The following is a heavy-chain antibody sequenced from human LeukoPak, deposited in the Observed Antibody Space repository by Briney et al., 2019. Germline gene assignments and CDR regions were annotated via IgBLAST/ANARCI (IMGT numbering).Heavy chain of an antibody. CDR1: GCNFTSYW. Sequence: GEALQISCKGAGCNFTSYWIGWGRQMPGKGLEGRGIIYPGDCDTRYSPSFQGQVTISADKSISTAYLQWSSLKASDTAMYYCARHGYSSSWYYFDYWGQGTLVTVSS. CDR2: IYPGDCDT. J-gene: IGHJ4*02. CDR3: ARHGYSSSWYYFDY. D-gene: IGHD6-13*01. V-gene: IGHV5-51*01.